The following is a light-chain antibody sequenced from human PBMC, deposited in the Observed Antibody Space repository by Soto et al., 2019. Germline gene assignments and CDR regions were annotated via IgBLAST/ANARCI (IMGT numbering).Light chain of an antibody. CDR1: PSVPNF. J-gene: IGKJ5*01. Sequence: EIVLTHSPATLSLSPWDRATLYFSASPSVPNFLAGYQQKPGQAPRLLIYGAFNRATGIPVRFSGSGSGTEFTLTISSLQSEDFAVYYCQQYHNWPLITFGQGTRLEIK. CDR3: QQYHNWPLIT. V-gene: IGKV3D-15*01. CDR2: GAF.